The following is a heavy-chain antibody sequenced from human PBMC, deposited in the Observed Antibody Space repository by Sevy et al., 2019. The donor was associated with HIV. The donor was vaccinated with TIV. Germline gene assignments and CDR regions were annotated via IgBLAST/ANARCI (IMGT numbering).Heavy chain of an antibody. Sequence: GGSLRLSCAASGFTFSSYWMSWDRQAPGKGLEWVATMKEDGSERNYVHSVKGRFTISRDNAKNSLYLQMNSLRAEDTAVYYCVREGVGGYSYSLDCWGQGTLVTVSS. J-gene: IGHJ4*02. CDR2: MKEDGSER. CDR1: GFTFSSYW. V-gene: IGHV3-7*01. CDR3: VREGVGGYSYSLDC. D-gene: IGHD5-18*01.